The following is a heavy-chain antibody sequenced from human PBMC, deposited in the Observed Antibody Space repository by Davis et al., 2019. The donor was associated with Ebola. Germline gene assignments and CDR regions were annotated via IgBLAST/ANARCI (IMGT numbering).Heavy chain of an antibody. V-gene: IGHV1-46*01. J-gene: IGHJ4*02. Sequence: ASVQVSCQASGYTFTSYYMHWVRQAPGQGLEWMGIINPSGCSTSYAQKFQGRVTMTRDTSTSTVYMELSSLRSEDTAVYYCARTSSTMVRGALDYWGQGTLVTVSS. CDR3: ARTSSTMVRGALDY. CDR1: GYTFTSYY. CDR2: INPSGCST. D-gene: IGHD3-10*01.